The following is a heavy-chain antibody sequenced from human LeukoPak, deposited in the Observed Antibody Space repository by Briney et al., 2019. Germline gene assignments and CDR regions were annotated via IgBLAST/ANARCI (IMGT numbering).Heavy chain of an antibody. CDR2: IYPGDSDT. J-gene: IGHJ6*02. CDR1: GYSFTSYW. CDR3: ARSIGGYLFQYGMDV. Sequence: GESLKISCKGSGYSFTSYWIGWVRQMPGKGLEWMGIIYPGDSDTRYSPSFQGQVTISADKSISTAYLQWSSLKASDTAMYCCARSIGGYLFQYGMDVWGQGTTVTVSS. D-gene: IGHD3-16*02. V-gene: IGHV5-51*01.